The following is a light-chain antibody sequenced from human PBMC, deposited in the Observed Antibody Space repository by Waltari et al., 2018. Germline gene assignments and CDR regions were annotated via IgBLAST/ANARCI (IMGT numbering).Light chain of an antibody. CDR3: MQGTHWPIVT. CDR2: KVS. Sequence: DVVMTQSPLSLPVTLGQPASISCRSSQSLVHSDGNTYLNWFQQRPGQSPRRLIYKVSNRDSGVPDRFSGSGSGTDFTLKISRVEAEDVGVYYCMQGTHWPIVTFGPGTKVDIK. V-gene: IGKV2-30*02. CDR1: QSLVHSDGNTY. J-gene: IGKJ3*01.